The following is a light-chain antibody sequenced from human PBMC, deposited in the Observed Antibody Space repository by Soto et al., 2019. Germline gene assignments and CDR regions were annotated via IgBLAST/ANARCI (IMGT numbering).Light chain of an antibody. Sequence: QAVVTQPPSASATPGQRVTISCSGSTSNIEKFYVYWYQQLPGTAPKLLVYRGNQRPSGVPDRFSGSKSGTSASLAISGLRSDDEADYYCAAWDDSLRGVVFGGGTKVTVL. J-gene: IGLJ2*01. V-gene: IGLV1-47*01. CDR1: TSNIEKFY. CDR3: AAWDDSLRGVV. CDR2: RGN.